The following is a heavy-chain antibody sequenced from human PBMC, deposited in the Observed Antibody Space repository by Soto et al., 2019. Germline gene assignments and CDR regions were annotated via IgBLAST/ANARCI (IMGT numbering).Heavy chain of an antibody. CDR3: ARDSYYDFWSGYYYYGMDV. CDR2: IKQDGSEK. Sequence: GGSLRLSCAASGFTFSSYRMSWVRQAPGKGLEWVANIKQDGSEKYYVDSVKGRFTISRDNAKNSLYLQMNSLRAEDTAVYYCARDSYYDFWSGYYYYGMDVWGQGTTVTVSS. V-gene: IGHV3-7*01. J-gene: IGHJ6*02. D-gene: IGHD3-3*01. CDR1: GFTFSSYR.